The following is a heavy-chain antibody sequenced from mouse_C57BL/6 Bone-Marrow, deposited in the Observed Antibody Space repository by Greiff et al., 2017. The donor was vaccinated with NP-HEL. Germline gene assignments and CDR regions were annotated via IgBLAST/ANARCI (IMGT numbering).Heavy chain of an antibody. CDR3: ARYCRMGRAYFDY. CDR2: IRNKANGYTT. Sequence: EVMLVESGGGLVQPGGSLSLSCAASGFTFTDYYMSWVRQPPGKALEWLGFIRNKANGYTTEYSASVKGRFTISRDNSQSILDLQMNALRAEDSATYYCARYCRMGRAYFDYWGQGTTLTVSS. V-gene: IGHV7-3*01. CDR1: GFTFTDYY. D-gene: IGHD4-1*01. J-gene: IGHJ2*01.